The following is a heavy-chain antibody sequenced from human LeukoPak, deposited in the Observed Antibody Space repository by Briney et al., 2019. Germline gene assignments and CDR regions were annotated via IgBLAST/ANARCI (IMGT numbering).Heavy chain of an antibody. CDR1: GGTFSSYA. V-gene: IGHV1-69*13. CDR2: IIPTFGTA. Sequence: ASVKVSCKASGGTFSSYAISWVRQAPGQGLEWMGGIIPTFGTANYAQKFQGRVTITADESASTAYMELSSLRSEDTAVYYCAGYCSSTSCYEISDYYYYMDVWGKGTTVTVSS. D-gene: IGHD2-2*01. J-gene: IGHJ6*03. CDR3: AGYCSSTSCYEISDYYYYMDV.